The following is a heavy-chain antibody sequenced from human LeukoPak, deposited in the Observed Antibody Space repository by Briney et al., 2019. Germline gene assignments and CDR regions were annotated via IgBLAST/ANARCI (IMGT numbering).Heavy chain of an antibody. D-gene: IGHD2-2*01. CDR1: GFTFSDYY. V-gene: IGHV3-11*04. CDR3: ARRHCSSSATCPLVDY. CDR2: ITNTGSSV. Sequence: GASLRLSCAASGFTFSDYYMSWIRQAPGKGREWVSYITNTGSSVYYADSVKGRSTISRDNSINSLFLQMTCLRAEDPAVYYCARRHCSSSATCPLVDYGGQGSLVTVHS. J-gene: IGHJ4*02.